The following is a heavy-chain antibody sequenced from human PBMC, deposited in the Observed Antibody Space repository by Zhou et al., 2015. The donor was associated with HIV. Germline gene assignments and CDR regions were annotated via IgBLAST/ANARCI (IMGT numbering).Heavy chain of an antibody. CDR2: IVPLFGTT. J-gene: IGHJ2*01. Sequence: QVYLVQSGAEVKKPGSSVKVSCKASGGTFGTYAITWVRQAPGRGLEWVGKIVPLFGTTTYAQRFPGRVAITADDSTGIVYMELSSLRSEDSAMYYCARERGGYDSGGYVPGRYFDDWGPGTLVIVAS. CDR1: GGTFGTYA. V-gene: IGHV1-69*18. CDR3: ARERGGYDSGGYVPGRYFDD. D-gene: IGHD3-22*01.